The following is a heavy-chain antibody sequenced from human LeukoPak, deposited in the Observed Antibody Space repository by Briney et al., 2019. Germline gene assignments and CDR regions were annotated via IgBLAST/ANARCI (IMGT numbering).Heavy chain of an antibody. J-gene: IGHJ6*02. CDR1: GFTFSRYA. D-gene: IGHD6-13*01. CDR3: ARGIAAAGDV. CDR2: IYSGGST. V-gene: IGHV3-66*01. Sequence: GGSLRLSCAASGFTFSRYAMSWVRQAPGKGLGWVSVIYSGGSTYYADSVKGRFTISRDNSKNTLYLQMNSLRAEDTAVYYCARGIAAAGDVWGQGTTVTVSS.